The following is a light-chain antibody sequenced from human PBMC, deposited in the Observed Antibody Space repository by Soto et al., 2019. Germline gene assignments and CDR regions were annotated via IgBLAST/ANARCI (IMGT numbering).Light chain of an antibody. V-gene: IGLV1-44*01. CDR3: AAWDDSLNYV. CDR1: GSNIGSNT. CDR2: SNN. Sequence: QSVLTQPPSASGTPGQRVTISCSGSGSNIGSNTVNWYQQLPGTAPKLLIYSNNQRPSGVPDRFSGSKSGTSASLAISGLQSEDEADYYCAAWDDSLNYVFGTGTKVTVL. J-gene: IGLJ1*01.